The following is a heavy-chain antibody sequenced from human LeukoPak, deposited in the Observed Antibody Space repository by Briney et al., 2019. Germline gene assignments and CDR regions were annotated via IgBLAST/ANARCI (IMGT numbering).Heavy chain of an antibody. D-gene: IGHD3-22*01. V-gene: IGHV3-48*01. CDR3: ARFSLIVSHDY. CDR2: ISSSSGTI. J-gene: IGHJ4*02. Sequence: GGSLRLSCAASGFTISSYSVNWVRQAPGKGLEWVSYISSSSGTIYYADSVKGRFTISRDNAKDSLYLQMNSLRAEDTAVYYCARFSLIVSHDYWGQGTLDTVSS. CDR1: GFTISSYS.